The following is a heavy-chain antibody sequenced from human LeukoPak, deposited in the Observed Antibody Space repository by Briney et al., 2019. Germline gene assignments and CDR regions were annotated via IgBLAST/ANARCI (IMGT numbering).Heavy chain of an antibody. CDR2: ISDSGGNT. J-gene: IGHJ6*04. V-gene: IGHV3-23*01. D-gene: IGHD3-10*02. CDR3: AELGITMIGGV. Sequence: GGSLRLSCAASGFTFSNYGLSWVRQAPGKGLEWVSGISDSGGNTYYADSVKGRFTNSRDNSKNTLYLQMNSLRAEDTAVYYCAELGITMIGGVWGKGTTVTISS. CDR1: GFTFSNYG.